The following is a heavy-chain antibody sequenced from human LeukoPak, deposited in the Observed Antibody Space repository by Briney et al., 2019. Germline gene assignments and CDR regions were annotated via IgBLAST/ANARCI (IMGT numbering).Heavy chain of an antibody. CDR2: IYYSGST. V-gene: IGHV4-59*01. CDR1: GGSISSYY. J-gene: IGHJ4*02. Sequence: SETLSLTCTVSGGSISSYYWSRIRQPPGKGLEWIGYIYYSGSTNYNPSLKSRVTISVDTSKNQSSLKLSSVTAADTAVYYCARSSPVDTAMDTSGNYFDYWGQGTLVTVSS. D-gene: IGHD5-18*01. CDR3: ARSSPVDTAMDTSGNYFDY.